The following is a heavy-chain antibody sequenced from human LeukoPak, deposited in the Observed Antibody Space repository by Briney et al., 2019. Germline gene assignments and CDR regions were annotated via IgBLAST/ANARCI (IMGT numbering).Heavy chain of an antibody. J-gene: IGHJ3*02. CDR2: IWYDGTNT. CDR1: GFTFSSYG. V-gene: IGHV3-33*01. Sequence: GRSLRLSCAASGFTFSSYGMHWVRQAPGKGLEWVAVIWYDGTNTYYADSVKGRFTISRDNSKNTLYLQMNSLRAEDTAVYYCARDFCSGGSCYPDAFDIWGQGTMATVSS. D-gene: IGHD2-15*01. CDR3: ARDFCSGGSCYPDAFDI.